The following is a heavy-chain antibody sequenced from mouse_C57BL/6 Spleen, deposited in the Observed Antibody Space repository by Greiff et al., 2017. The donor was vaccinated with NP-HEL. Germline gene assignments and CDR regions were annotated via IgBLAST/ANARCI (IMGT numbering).Heavy chain of an antibody. J-gene: IGHJ1*03. D-gene: IGHD1-1*01. CDR2: ISSGSSTI. Sequence: EVKVVESGGGLVKPGGSLKLSCAASGFTFSDYGSHWVRQAPEKGQVWVAYISSGSSTIYYADTVTGRFSISRDNAKNTLFLQMTSLRSEDTAMYYCARGGITTVVEVWGTGTTVAVSS. CDR1: GFTFSDYG. V-gene: IGHV5-17*01. CDR3: ARGGITTVVEV.